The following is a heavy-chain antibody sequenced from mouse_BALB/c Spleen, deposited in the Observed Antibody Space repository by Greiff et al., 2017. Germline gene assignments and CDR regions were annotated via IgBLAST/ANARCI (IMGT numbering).Heavy chain of an antibody. CDR2: ISDGGSDT. V-gene: IGHV5-6-4*01. Sequence: EVKVVESGGGLVKPGGSLKLSCAASGFTFSSYTMSWVRQTPEKRLEWVATISDGGSDTYYPDSVKGRFTISRDNAENNLYLQMSSLKSEDTAMYYCARAYFYALDYWGQGTSVTVSS. CDR1: GFTFSSYT. J-gene: IGHJ4*01. CDR3: ARAYFYALDY.